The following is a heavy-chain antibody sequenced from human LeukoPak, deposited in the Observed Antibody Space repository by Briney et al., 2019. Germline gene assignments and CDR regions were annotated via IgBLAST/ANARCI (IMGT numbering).Heavy chain of an antibody. CDR2: IYYSGST. V-gene: IGHV4-59*01. Sequence: SETLSLTCTVSGGSISSYYWSWIRQPPGKGLEWIGYIYYSGSTNYNPSLKSRVTISVDTSKNQFSLKLSSVTAADTAVYYCASLWSGVTANAFDIWGQGTMVTVSS. CDR3: ASLWSGVTANAFDI. J-gene: IGHJ3*02. D-gene: IGHD3-10*01. CDR1: GGSISSYY.